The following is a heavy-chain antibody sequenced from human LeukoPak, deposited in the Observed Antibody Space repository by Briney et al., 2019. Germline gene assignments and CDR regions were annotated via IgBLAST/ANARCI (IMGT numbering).Heavy chain of an antibody. CDR2: IYTSGST. J-gene: IGHJ5*02. V-gene: IGHV4-4*07. D-gene: IGHD6-19*01. CDR1: GGSISSYY. CDR3: AREPRIAVAGVGWFDP. Sequence: SETLSLTCTVSGGSISSYYWSWIRQPAGKGLEWIGRIYTSGSTNYNPSLKSRVTMPVDTSKNQFSLKLSSVTAADTAVYYCAREPRIAVAGVGWFDPWGQGTLVTVSS.